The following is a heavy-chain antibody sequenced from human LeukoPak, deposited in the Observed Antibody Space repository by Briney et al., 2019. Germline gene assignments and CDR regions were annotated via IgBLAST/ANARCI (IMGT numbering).Heavy chain of an antibody. CDR1: GGSISSGSYY. CDR3: AREGIAAAVMS. J-gene: IGHJ4*02. Sequence: SQTLSLTCTVSGGSISSGSYYWSWFRQPAGKGLEWIGRIYTSGSTNYNPSLKSRVTISVDTSKNQFSLKLSSVTAADTAVYYCAREGIAAAVMSWGQGTLVTVSS. D-gene: IGHD6-13*01. CDR2: IYTSGST. V-gene: IGHV4-61*02.